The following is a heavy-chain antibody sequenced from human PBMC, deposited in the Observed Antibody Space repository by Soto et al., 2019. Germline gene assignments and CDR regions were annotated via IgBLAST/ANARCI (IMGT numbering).Heavy chain of an antibody. CDR3: ARVVGAVDY. CDR1: GYTFTSYD. Sequence: QVQLVQSGAEVKKPGASVKVSCKASGYTFTSYDINWVRQATGQGLEWMGWMNPNSGNTGSAQKFQGRVTMTRNTALRTAYLELSSLTSEYTAVYYCARVVGAVDYWGQGTLVPVSS. D-gene: IGHD4-17*01. CDR2: MNPNSGNT. V-gene: IGHV1-8*01. J-gene: IGHJ4*02.